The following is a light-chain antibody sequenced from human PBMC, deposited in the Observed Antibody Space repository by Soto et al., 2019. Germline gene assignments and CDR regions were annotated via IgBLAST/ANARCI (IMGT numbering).Light chain of an antibody. V-gene: IGKV1-9*01. CDR2: AAS. CDR3: QQLNSYPLT. CDR1: QGISSY. Sequence: DIQLTQSPSFLSASVGDRVTITCRASQGISSYLAWYQQKPGKAPKLLIYAASTLQSGVPSRFSGSGSGTEFTLPISSRQPEDFATYYCQQLNSYPLTFGGGTKVEIK. J-gene: IGKJ4*01.